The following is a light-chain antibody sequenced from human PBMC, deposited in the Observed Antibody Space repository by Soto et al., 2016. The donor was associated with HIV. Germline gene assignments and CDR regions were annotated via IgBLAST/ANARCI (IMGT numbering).Light chain of an antibody. J-gene: IGLJ2*01. CDR1: NIGSKS. V-gene: IGLV3-21*03. CDR2: DDS. Sequence: SYVLTQPPSVSVAPGKTANISCGGNNIGSKSVYWYQQKPGQAPVLVAYDDSDRPSGIPERFSGSNSGNTATLTISRVEAGDEADYYCQVWDTSSDVVFGGGTKLTVL. CDR3: QVWDTSSDVV.